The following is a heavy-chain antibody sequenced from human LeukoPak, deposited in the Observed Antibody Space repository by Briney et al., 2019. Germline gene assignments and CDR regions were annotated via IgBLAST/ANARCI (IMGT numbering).Heavy chain of an antibody. J-gene: IGHJ4*02. D-gene: IGHD4-17*01. CDR2: ISGSGGST. CDR1: GFTFSSYA. CDR3: ARVGDYGDRYSARLAFDY. V-gene: IGHV3-23*01. Sequence: QSGGSLRLSCAASGFTFSSYAMSWVRQAPGKGLEWVSAISGSGGSTYYADSVKGRFTISRDNSKNTLYLQMNSLRAEDTAVYYCARVGDYGDRYSARLAFDYWGQGTLVTVSS.